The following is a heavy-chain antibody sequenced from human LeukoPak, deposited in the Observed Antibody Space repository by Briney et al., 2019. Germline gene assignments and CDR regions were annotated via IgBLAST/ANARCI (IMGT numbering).Heavy chain of an antibody. J-gene: IGHJ4*02. D-gene: IGHD2-21*02. CDR3: TFYCGCDCYYDY. Sequence: GGSLRLSCAASGFTFSNYWMTWVRQAPGKGLEWVANIKQDGSEKYYVDSVKGRFTISRDNAKNSLYLQMNSLRAEDTAVYYCTFYCGCDCYYDYWGQGTLVTVSS. CDR1: GFTFSNYW. V-gene: IGHV3-7*01. CDR2: IKQDGSEK.